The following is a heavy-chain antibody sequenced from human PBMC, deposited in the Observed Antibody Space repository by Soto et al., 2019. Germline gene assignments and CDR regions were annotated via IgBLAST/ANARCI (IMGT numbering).Heavy chain of an antibody. CDR2: IIPIFGTA. J-gene: IGHJ4*02. CDR3: ASWGYCGSTSCYGKPFDY. D-gene: IGHD2-2*01. V-gene: IGHV1-69*06. Sequence: QVQLVRSGAEVKKPGSSVKVSCKASGGTFSSYARSWVRQAPGQGLEWMGGIIPIFGTANYAQKFQGRVTITADKSTSTAYMELSSLKSEDTAVYYCASWGYCGSTSCYGKPFDYWGQGTLVTVSS. CDR1: GGTFSSYA.